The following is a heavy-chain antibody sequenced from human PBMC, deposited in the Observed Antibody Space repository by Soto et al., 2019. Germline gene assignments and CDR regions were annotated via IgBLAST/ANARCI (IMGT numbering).Heavy chain of an antibody. CDR2: IYSSGDT. D-gene: IGHD3-10*01. CDR3: ARQRGFGDLFDS. Sequence: QVQLQESGPGLVKPAETLSLTCSVSGASISSYYWTWIRQTPGKGLEWIGYIYSSGDTNYNPSLKSRVTISVDTSNNQFSLKLSSVTAADTAVYYCARQRGFGDLFDSWGQGTLVTVSS. V-gene: IGHV4-59*01. J-gene: IGHJ5*01. CDR1: GASISSYY.